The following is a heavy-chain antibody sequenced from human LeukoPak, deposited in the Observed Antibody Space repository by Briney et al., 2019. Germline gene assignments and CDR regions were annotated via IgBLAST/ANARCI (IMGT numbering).Heavy chain of an antibody. V-gene: IGHV1-69*13. CDR1: GGTFSSYA. J-gene: IGHJ5*02. CDR2: IIPIFGTA. D-gene: IGHD5-18*01. CDR3: ARVVDTAMVT. Sequence: SVTVSCTASGGTFSSYAISWVRQAPGQGLEWMGGIIPIFGTANYAQKFQGRVTITADESTSTAYMELSSLRSEDTAVYYCARVVDTAMVTWGQGTLVTVSS.